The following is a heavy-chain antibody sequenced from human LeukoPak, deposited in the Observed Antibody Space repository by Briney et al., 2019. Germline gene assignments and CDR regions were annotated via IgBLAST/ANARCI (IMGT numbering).Heavy chain of an antibody. V-gene: IGHV4-34*01. J-gene: IGHJ4*02. Sequence: SETLSLTCAVYGGSFSGYYWSWIRQPPGKGLEWIGEINHSGSTNYNPSLKSQVTISVDTSKNQFSLKLSSVTAADTAVYYCARGMRRYGGNAYYFDYWGQGTLVTVSS. CDR2: INHSGST. CDR1: GGSFSGYY. D-gene: IGHD4-23*01. CDR3: ARGMRRYGGNAYYFDY.